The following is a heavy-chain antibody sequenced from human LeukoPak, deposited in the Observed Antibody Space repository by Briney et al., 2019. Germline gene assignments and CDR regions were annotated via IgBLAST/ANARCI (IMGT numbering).Heavy chain of an antibody. CDR2: ISWDGGST. V-gene: IGHV3-43*01. J-gene: IGHJ6*02. Sequence: PGGSLRLSCAASGFTFDDYTMHWVRQAPGEGLEWVSLISWDGGSTYYADSVEGRFTISRDNSKNSLYLQMNSLRTEDTALYYCAKVSAAGNYYYYGMDVWGQGTTVTVSS. D-gene: IGHD6-13*01. CDR3: AKVSAAGNYYYYGMDV. CDR1: GFTFDDYT.